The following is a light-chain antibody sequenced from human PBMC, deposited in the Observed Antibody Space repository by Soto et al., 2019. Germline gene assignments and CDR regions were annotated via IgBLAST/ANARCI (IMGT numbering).Light chain of an antibody. CDR1: QGISSY. J-gene: IGKJ4*01. CDR3: QQYYSYPPT. Sequence: AIRMTQSPSSLSASTGDRFTITCRASQGISSYLAWYQQKPGKAPKLLIYAASTLQSGVPSRFSGSGSGTDFTLTISGLQSEDFATYYCQQYYSYPPTFGGGTKVEIK. CDR2: AAS. V-gene: IGKV1-8*01.